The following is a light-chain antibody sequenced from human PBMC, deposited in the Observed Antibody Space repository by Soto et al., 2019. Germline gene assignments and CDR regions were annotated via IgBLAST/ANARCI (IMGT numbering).Light chain of an antibody. V-gene: IGKV1-12*01. J-gene: IGKJ4*01. CDR2: SAS. CDR3: QQAYSFRRT. CDR1: QGIGDR. Sequence: DIQMTQSPSSVSASVGDRVTITCRASQGIGDRLAWYQQKPGRAPKLLIYSASSLLSGVPSRFSGSGSGTDFTLTISSLQPEDFATYLCQQAYSFRRTFGGGTKVEIK.